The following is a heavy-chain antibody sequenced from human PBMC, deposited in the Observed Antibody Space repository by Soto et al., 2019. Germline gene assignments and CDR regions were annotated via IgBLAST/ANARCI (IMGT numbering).Heavy chain of an antibody. D-gene: IGHD3-22*01. CDR2: IIPIFGTA. CDR3: AREEYSSGSDYYYYYGMDV. J-gene: IGHJ6*02. V-gene: IGHV1-69*06. Sequence: KVSCKASGGTFSSYAISWVRQAPGQGLEWMGGIIPIFGTANYAQKFQGRVTITADKSTSTAYMELSSLRSEDTAVYYCAREEYSSGSDYYYYYGMDVWGQGTTVTVSS. CDR1: GGTFSSYA.